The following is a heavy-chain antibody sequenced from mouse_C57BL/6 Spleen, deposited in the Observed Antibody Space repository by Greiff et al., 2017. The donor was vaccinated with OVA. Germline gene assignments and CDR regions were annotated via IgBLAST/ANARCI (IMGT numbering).Heavy chain of an antibody. CDR2: IHPNSGST. Sequence: QVQLQQSGAELVKPGASVKLSCKASGYTFTSYWMHWVKQRPGQGLEWIGMIHPNSGSTNYNEKFKSKATLTVDKSSSTAYMQLSSLTSEDSAVYYCARGGDYDPLFAYWGQGTLVTVSA. J-gene: IGHJ3*01. CDR3: ARGGDYDPLFAY. D-gene: IGHD2-4*01. CDR1: GYTFTSYW. V-gene: IGHV1-64*01.